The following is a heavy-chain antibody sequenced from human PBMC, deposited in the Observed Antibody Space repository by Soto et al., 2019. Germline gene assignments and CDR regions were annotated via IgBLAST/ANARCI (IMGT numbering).Heavy chain of an antibody. CDR3: ARDFIVGAPDYFDY. Sequence: GGSLRLSCAASGFTFSDYPMHWVRQAPGKGLEWVAVISYDGRVKYYVDSVKGRFTISRDDSKDTLYLQMNSLRVDDTAVYYCARDFIVGAPDYFDYWGQGTLVTVSS. D-gene: IGHD1-26*01. CDR1: GFTFSDYP. V-gene: IGHV3-30*04. CDR2: ISYDGRVK. J-gene: IGHJ4*02.